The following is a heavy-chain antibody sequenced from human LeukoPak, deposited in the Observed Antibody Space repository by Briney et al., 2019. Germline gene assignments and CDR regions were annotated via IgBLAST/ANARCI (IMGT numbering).Heavy chain of an antibody. D-gene: IGHD6-13*01. CDR3: ANGAALDV. CDR1: GFTFSGSA. V-gene: IGHV3-73*01. CDR2: IRSTANGYAT. J-gene: IGHJ6*04. Sequence: GGSLRLSCAASGFTFSGSALHWVRQASGKGLEWVGRIRSTANGYATAYAASVKGRFTISRDDSKNTAYLQMDSLKTEDTAVYYCANGAALDVWGKGTTVTISS.